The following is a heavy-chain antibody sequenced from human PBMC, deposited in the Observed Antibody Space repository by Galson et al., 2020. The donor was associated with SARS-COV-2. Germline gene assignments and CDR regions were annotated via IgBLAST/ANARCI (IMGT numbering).Heavy chain of an antibody. V-gene: IGHV3-30-3*01. Sequence: GESLKISCAASGFTFSSYAMHWVRQAPGKGLEWVAVISYDGSNKYYADSVKGRFTISRDNSKNTLYLQMNSLRAEDTAVYYCARPLGGWYVSPFDYWGQGTLVTVSS. CDR3: ARPLGGWYVSPFDY. CDR2: ISYDGSNK. CDR1: GFTFSSYA. J-gene: IGHJ4*02. D-gene: IGHD6-19*01.